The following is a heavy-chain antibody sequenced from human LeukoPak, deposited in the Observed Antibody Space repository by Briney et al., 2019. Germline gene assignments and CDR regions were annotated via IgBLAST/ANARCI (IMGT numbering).Heavy chain of an antibody. D-gene: IGHD6-19*01. Sequence: GGSLRLSCAASGFTFSSYEMNWVRQAPGKGLEWVAVISYDGSNKYYADSVKGRFTISRDNSKNTLYLQMNSLRAEDTAVYYCARADSSGWYYFDYWGQGTLVTVSS. J-gene: IGHJ4*02. CDR3: ARADSSGWYYFDY. V-gene: IGHV3-30*04. CDR2: ISYDGSNK. CDR1: GFTFSSYE.